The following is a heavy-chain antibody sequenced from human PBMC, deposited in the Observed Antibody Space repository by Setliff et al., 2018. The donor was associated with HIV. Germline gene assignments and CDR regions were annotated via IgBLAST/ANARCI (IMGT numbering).Heavy chain of an antibody. V-gene: IGHV4-4*07. D-gene: IGHD7-27*01. J-gene: IGHJ5*02. CDR3: ARDLPDLTGRSLDP. CDR2: IYSGGRT. CDR1: GGSISAYF. Sequence: SETLSLTCTVSGGSISAYFWTWIRQPAGKGLEWIGRIYSGGRTNYNPSLNSRVTMSVDTSKNQFSLKLNSVNAADTAVYYCARDLPDLTGRSLDPWGQGTLVTGSS.